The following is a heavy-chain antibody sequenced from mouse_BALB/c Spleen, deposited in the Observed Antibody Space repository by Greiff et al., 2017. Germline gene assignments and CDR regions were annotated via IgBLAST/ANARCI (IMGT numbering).Heavy chain of an antibody. CDR3: ARWRYYGYGYAMDY. CDR2: ISYSGST. V-gene: IGHV3-2*02. CDR1: GYSITSDYA. D-gene: IGHD1-2*01. J-gene: IGHJ4*01. Sequence: EVQGVESGPGLVKPSQSLSLTCTVTGYSITSDYAWNWIRQFPGNKLEWMGYISYSGSTSYNPSLKSRISITRDTSKNQFFLQLNSVTTEDTATYYCARWRYYGYGYAMDYWGQGTSVTVSS.